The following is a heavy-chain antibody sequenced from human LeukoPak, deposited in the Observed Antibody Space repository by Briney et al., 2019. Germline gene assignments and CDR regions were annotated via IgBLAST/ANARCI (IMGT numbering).Heavy chain of an antibody. Sequence: SETLSLTCAVSGGPFSSGGYYWSWIRHHPGKGLEWLACISYSGIAYYNPSLKSRLTISVDTSKNQFSLELSSVTAADTALYYCARVLYDYYFDYWGQGTLVTVSS. CDR2: ISYSGIA. J-gene: IGHJ4*02. V-gene: IGHV4-31*11. CDR1: GGPFSSGGYY. D-gene: IGHD2/OR15-2a*01. CDR3: ARVLYDYYFDY.